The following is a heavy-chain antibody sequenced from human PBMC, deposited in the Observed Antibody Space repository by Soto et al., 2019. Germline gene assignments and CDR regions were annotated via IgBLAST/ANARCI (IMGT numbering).Heavy chain of an antibody. V-gene: IGHV3-23*01. CDR1: GFTFSSYA. CDR3: ASAKIAAAANFDY. J-gene: IGHJ4*02. CDR2: ISGSGGST. D-gene: IGHD6-13*01. Sequence: EVQLLESGGGLVQPGGSLRLSCAASGFTFSSYAMSWVRQAPGKGLEWVSAISGSGGSTYYADSVKGRFTISRDNAKNTLYLQMNSLRAEDTAVYYCASAKIAAAANFDYWGQGTLVTVSS.